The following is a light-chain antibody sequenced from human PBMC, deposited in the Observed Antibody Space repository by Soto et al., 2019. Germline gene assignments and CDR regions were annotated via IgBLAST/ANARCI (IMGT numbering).Light chain of an antibody. V-gene: IGLV2-14*01. Sequence: QSALTQPASVSGSPGQSITISCTGTSTDVGDYNHVSWYQHHPGKAPKLIIYEVSYRPSGVSNRFSGSKSAYTASLTISGLQAEDEADYYCNSHTTSGIRVFGTGTKVTVL. CDR1: STDVGDYNH. CDR3: NSHTTSGIRV. J-gene: IGLJ1*01. CDR2: EVS.